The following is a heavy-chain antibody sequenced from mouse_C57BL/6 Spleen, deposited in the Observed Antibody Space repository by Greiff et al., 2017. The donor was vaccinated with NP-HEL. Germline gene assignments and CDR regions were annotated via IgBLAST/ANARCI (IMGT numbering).Heavy chain of an antibody. D-gene: IGHD1-1*01. J-gene: IGHJ1*03. CDR3: ARWGLDYYGSSLSYWYFDV. CDR2: IDPNSGGT. Sequence: QVQLQQPGAELVKPGASVKLSCKASGYTFTSYWMHWVKQRPGRGLEWIGRIDPNSGGTKYNEKFKSKATLTVDKPSSTAYMQLSSLTSEDSAVYYCARWGLDYYGSSLSYWYFDVWGTGTTVTVSS. CDR1: GYTFTSYW. V-gene: IGHV1-72*01.